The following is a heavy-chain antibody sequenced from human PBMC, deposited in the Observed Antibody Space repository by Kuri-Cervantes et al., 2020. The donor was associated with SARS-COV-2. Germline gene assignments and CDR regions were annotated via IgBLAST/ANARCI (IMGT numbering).Heavy chain of an antibody. CDR2: IHYSGSA. Sequence: SETLSLTCTVSGGSISSHYWSWIRQPPGKGLEWIGNIHYSGSAFYSPSLKSRVSMSLDMSKSQFSLKLTSVTAADTAVYYCARDSRSWYQALLDRYSYSYMDVWGKGTTVTVSS. CDR1: GGSISSHY. CDR3: ARDSRSWYQALLDRYSYSYMDV. J-gene: IGHJ6*03. D-gene: IGHD3-3*02. V-gene: IGHV4-59*11.